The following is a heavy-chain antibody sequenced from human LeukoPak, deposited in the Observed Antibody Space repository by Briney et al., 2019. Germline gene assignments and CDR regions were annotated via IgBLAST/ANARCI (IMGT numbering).Heavy chain of an antibody. J-gene: IGHJ6*02. CDR2: IYTSGST. Sequence: PSETLSLTCTVSGGSISSYYWSWIRQPAGKGLEWIGRIYTSGSTNYNPSLKSRVTMSVDTSKNQFSLKLSSVTAADTAVYYCARGEYSYGYSYYYGMDVWGQGTTVTVSS. CDR3: ARGEYSYGYSYYYGMDV. D-gene: IGHD5-18*01. V-gene: IGHV4-4*07. CDR1: GGSISSYY.